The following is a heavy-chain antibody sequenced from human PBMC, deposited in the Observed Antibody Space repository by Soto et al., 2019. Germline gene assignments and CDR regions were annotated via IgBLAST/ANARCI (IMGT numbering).Heavy chain of an antibody. CDR3: ARTLGNWYFDL. CDR1: DFPFSSFE. V-gene: IGHV3-48*03. J-gene: IGHJ2*01. D-gene: IGHD7-27*01. CDR2: MSTSGADI. Sequence: EALLVESGGGLVQPGGSLRLSCIASDFPFSSFEMNWVRQVPGRGLEWLSYMSTSGADIKYAASLEGRFTVSRDNSKKSLFLQMYRLRVADTAVYYCARTLGNWYFDLWGRGNLVTVSS.